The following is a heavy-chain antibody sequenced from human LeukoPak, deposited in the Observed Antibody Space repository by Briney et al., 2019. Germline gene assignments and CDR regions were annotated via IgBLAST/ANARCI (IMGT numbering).Heavy chain of an antibody. CDR2: SYPGDSDT. J-gene: IGHJ6*02. V-gene: IGHV5-51*01. CDR1: GYSFTRYW. CDR3: ARGMTTVTAYYYGMDV. D-gene: IGHD4-11*01. Sequence: GESLKISGNCSGYSFTRYWIGWVRPMTGEGLEWMGISYPGDSDTRSSPSFQGQVTISADNSISTAYLQRSSLKTSDTAMYYCARGMTTVTAYYYGMDVWGQGTTVTVSS.